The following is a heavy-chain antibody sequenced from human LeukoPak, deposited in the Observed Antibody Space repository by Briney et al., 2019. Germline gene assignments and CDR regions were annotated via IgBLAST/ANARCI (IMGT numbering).Heavy chain of an antibody. CDR3: ARAIVVVAATQGYYYYYYMDV. V-gene: IGHV1-69*06. Sequence: GASVKVSCKASGGTFSSYAISWVRQAPGQGLEWMGGIIPIFGTANYAQKFQGRVTITADKSTSTAYMELSSLRSEDTAVYYCARAIVVVAATQGYYYYYYMDVWGKGTTVTVSS. D-gene: IGHD2-15*01. CDR2: IIPIFGTA. CDR1: GGTFSSYA. J-gene: IGHJ6*03.